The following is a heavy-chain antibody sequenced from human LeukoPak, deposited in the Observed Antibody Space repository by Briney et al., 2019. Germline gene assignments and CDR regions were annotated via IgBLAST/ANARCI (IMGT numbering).Heavy chain of an antibody. CDR3: AREDYGDYGRFDY. CDR1: GGSISSGGYY. D-gene: IGHD4-17*01. V-gene: IGHV4-31*03. Sequence: PSETLSLTCTVSGGSISSGGYYWSWIRQHPGKGLEWIGYIYYSGSTYYNPSLKSRVTISVDTSKNQFSLKLSSVTAADTAVYYCAREDYGDYGRFDYWGQGTLVTVSS. J-gene: IGHJ4*02. CDR2: IYYSGST.